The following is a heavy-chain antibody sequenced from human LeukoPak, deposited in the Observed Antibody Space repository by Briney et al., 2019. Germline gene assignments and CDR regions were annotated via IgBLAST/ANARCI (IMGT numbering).Heavy chain of an antibody. J-gene: IGHJ4*02. Sequence: GGSLRLSCAASGFTFSSYAMSWVRQAPGKGLEWVSAISGNGGSTYYADSVKGRFTISRANSKNTLYLQMNSLRAEDTAVYYCARLHYDILTGPFDYWGQGTLVTVSS. V-gene: IGHV3-23*01. CDR3: ARLHYDILTGPFDY. D-gene: IGHD3-9*01. CDR2: ISGNGGST. CDR1: GFTFSSYA.